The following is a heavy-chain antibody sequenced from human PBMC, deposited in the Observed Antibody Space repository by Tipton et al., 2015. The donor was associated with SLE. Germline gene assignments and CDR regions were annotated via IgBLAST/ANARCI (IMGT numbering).Heavy chain of an antibody. CDR2: ISSSSNYI. CDR1: GFTFSSYT. V-gene: IGHV3-21*01. Sequence: GSLRLSCAASGFTFSSYTMNWVRQAPGKGLDWVSSISSSSNYIYCADSVKGRFTISRDNAKNSLYLQMNNLRAEDTAVYYCARGPLSQGEGYFQHWGQGTLVTVSP. CDR3: ARGPLSQGEGYFQH. J-gene: IGHJ1*01.